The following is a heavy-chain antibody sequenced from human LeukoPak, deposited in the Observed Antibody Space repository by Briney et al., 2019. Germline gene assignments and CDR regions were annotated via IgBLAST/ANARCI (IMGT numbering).Heavy chain of an antibody. J-gene: IGHJ6*02. CDR1: GYTFTSYG. CDR2: ISAYSGNT. Sequence: ASVTVSCKASGYTFTSYGISWVRQAPGQGIEWMGWISAYSGNTNYAQKLQGRVTMTTDTSTSTAYMELRSLRSDDTAVYYCARDHHYGSGSYYNLYYYYGMDVWGQGTTVTVSS. CDR3: ARDHHYGSGSYYNLYYYYGMDV. V-gene: IGHV1-18*01. D-gene: IGHD3-10*01.